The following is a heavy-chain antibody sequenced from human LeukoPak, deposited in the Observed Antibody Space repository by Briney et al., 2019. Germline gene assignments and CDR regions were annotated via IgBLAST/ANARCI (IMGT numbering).Heavy chain of an antibody. CDR2: IYYSGST. CDR3: ARGILVRGKGWFDP. J-gene: IGHJ5*02. D-gene: IGHD3-10*01. Sequence: PSETLSLTCTVSGGSISSSSYYWGWIRQPPGKGLEWIGSIYYSGSTYYNPSLKSRVTISVDTSKNQFSLKLSSVTAADTAVYYCARGILVRGKGWFDPWGQGTLVTVSS. V-gene: IGHV4-39*07. CDR1: GGSISSSSYY.